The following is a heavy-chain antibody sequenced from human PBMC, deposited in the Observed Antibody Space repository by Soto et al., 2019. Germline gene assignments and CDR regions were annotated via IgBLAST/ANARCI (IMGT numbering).Heavy chain of an antibody. CDR2: IYHSGST. D-gene: IGHD6-19*01. CDR1: GGSISSGGSS. J-gene: IGHJ4*02. V-gene: IGHV4-30-2*01. CDR3: ARAGDSSGPVALGY. Sequence: SETLSLTCAVSGGSISSGGSSWSWIRQPPGKVLEWIGYIYHSGSTYYNPSPKSRVTISVDRSKNQFSLKLTSVTAADTAVYYCARAGDSSGPVALGYWGQGTLVTVSS.